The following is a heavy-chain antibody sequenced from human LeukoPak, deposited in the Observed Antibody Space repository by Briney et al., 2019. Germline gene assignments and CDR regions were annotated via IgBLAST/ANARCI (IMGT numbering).Heavy chain of an antibody. CDR1: GGSISSYY. CDR2: IYTSGST. CDR3: AREIPTGFYSNYVGGYFDY. V-gene: IGHV4-4*07. Sequence: SETLSLTCTVSGGSISSYYWSWIRQPAGKGLEWIGRIYTSGSTNYNPSLKSRVTMSVDTSKNQFSLKLSSVTAADTAVYYCAREIPTGFYSNYVGGYFDYWGQGTLVTVSS. D-gene: IGHD4-11*01. J-gene: IGHJ4*02.